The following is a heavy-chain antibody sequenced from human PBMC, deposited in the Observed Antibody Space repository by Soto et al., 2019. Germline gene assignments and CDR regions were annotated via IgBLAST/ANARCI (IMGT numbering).Heavy chain of an antibody. V-gene: IGHV4-31*03. J-gene: IGHJ4*02. CDR2: IYYSGST. D-gene: IGHD2-15*01. CDR1: GGSISSGGYY. Sequence: PSETLSLTCTVSGGSISSGGYYWSWIRQHPGKGLEWIGYIYYSGSTYYNPSLKSRVTISVDTSKNPFSLKLSSVTAADTAVYYCVRVYCSGGSCYEFDYWGQGTLVTVSS. CDR3: VRVYCSGGSCYEFDY.